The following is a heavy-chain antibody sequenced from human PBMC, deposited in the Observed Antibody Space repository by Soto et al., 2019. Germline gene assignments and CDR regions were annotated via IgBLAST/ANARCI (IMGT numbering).Heavy chain of an antibody. CDR1: GYTFTSYD. CDR3: ARVGYCYDSSGYYLSFDY. Sequence: QVQLVQSGAEVKKPGASVKVSCKASGYTFTSYDINWVRQATGQGLEWMGWMNPNSGNTGYAQKFPGRVTMTRNTSISTAYMELSSLRSEDTAVYYCARVGYCYDSSGYYLSFDYWGQGTLVTVSS. D-gene: IGHD3-22*01. V-gene: IGHV1-8*01. J-gene: IGHJ4*02. CDR2: MNPNSGNT.